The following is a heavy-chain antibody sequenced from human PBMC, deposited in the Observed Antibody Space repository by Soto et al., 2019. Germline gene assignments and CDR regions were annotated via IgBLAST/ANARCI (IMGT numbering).Heavy chain of an antibody. CDR3: ARYSGKYQGPIDY. V-gene: IGHV3-30*03. CDR2: ISHDGSNK. D-gene: IGHD1-26*01. CDR1: GFTFSHYG. J-gene: IGHJ4*02. Sequence: QVQLVESGGGVVQPGRSLRLSCAASGFTFSHYGIHWVRQAPGKGLEWLAVISHDGSNKHYADTVKGRFTVSRDNSKNTLYLQTNSLRAEDTAVYFCARYSGKYQGPIDYWGEGTLVTVSS.